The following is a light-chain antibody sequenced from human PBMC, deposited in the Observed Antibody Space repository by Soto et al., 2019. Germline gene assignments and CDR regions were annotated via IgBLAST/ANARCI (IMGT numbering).Light chain of an antibody. Sequence: QSALTQPPSASGTPGQRVTISCSGSSSNIGSNTVNWYQQLPGTAPKLLIYSNNQRPSGVPDRFSGSKSGTSASLAISGLQSEVEADYYCAAWDNSLTGQAFGTWTKVTV. V-gene: IGLV1-44*01. CDR1: SSNIGSNT. CDR3: AAWDNSLTGQA. CDR2: SNN. J-gene: IGLJ1*01.